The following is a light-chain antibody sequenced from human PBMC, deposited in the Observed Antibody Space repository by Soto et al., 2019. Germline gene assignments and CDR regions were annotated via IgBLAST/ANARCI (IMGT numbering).Light chain of an antibody. CDR2: GVS. Sequence: QSALTQPASVSGSPGQSITISCTGTSSDVGGYNYVSWYQQQSGKAPKLMIHGVSNRPSEVSNRFSGSKSGNTASLTISGLQAEDEADYYCSSYTSSRAYVFGIGTKVTVL. V-gene: IGLV2-14*01. CDR1: SSDVGGYNY. CDR3: SSYTSSRAYV. J-gene: IGLJ1*01.